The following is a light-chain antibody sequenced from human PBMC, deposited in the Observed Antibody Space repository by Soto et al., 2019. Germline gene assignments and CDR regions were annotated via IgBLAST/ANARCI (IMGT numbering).Light chain of an antibody. CDR3: QQYGSSPPYT. Sequence: EIVLTQSPGTLSLSPGERATLSYRASQSVSSSYLAWYQQKPGQAPRPLIYGASSRATGIPDRFSGSGSGTDFTLTISRLEPEDFAVYYCQQYGSSPPYTFGQGTKLEIK. CDR2: GAS. V-gene: IGKV3-20*01. CDR1: QSVSSSY. J-gene: IGKJ2*01.